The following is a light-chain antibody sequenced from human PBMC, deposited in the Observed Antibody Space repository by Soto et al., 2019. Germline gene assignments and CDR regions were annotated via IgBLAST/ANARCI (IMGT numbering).Light chain of an antibody. V-gene: IGKV1-5*01. CDR3: QQYNEYLYT. Sequence: EIQMTQSPSTLSASVGDRVTITCRASQSISTWVAWYQQRPGKAPKVLIYEASNLQSGVPSRFSGSGSGTEFTLTISSLQPDDFATYFCQQYNEYLYTFGQGTKLEIK. CDR1: QSISTW. J-gene: IGKJ2*01. CDR2: EAS.